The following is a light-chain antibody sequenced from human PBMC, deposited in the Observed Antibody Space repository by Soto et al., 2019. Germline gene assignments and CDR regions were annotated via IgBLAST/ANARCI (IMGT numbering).Light chain of an antibody. J-gene: IGKJ2*01. CDR3: LQDYDYPYT. Sequence: AIPMTQSPSSLSASVGDRVTITCRASQGIRDDLAWYQQRPGKAPKLLIYAASNLQSGVPSRFSGSGSGTDFTLIISSLQPEDFATYYGLQDYDYPYTFGQGTKLEIK. CDR1: QGIRDD. V-gene: IGKV1-6*01. CDR2: AAS.